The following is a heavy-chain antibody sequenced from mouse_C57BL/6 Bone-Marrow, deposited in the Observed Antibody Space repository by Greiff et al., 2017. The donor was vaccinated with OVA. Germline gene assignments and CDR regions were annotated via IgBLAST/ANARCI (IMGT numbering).Heavy chain of an antibody. Sequence: QVQLQQPGAELVKPGASVKLSCKASGYTFTSYWLHWVKQRPGQGLEWIGMIHPNSGSTNYNEKFKSKATLTVDKSSSTAYMQLSSLTSEDSAVYYCATDGYYPHWYFDVWGTGTTVTVSS. J-gene: IGHJ1*03. CDR1: GYTFTSYW. CDR3: ATDGYYPHWYFDV. D-gene: IGHD2-3*01. V-gene: IGHV1-64*01. CDR2: IHPNSGST.